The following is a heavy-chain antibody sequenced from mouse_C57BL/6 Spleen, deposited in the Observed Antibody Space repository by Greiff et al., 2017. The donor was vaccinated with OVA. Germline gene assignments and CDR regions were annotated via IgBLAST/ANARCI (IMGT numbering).Heavy chain of an antibody. J-gene: IGHJ2*01. CDR1: GFTFSSYT. CDR2: ISGGGGNT. CDR3: ARQAIYYDYVDY. D-gene: IGHD2-4*01. V-gene: IGHV5-9*01. Sequence: EVQLVESGGGLVKPGGSLKLSCAASGFTFSSYTMSWVRQTPEKRLEWVATISGGGGNTYYPDSVKGRFTISRDNAKNTLYLQMSSLRSEDTALYYCARQAIYYDYVDYWGQGTTLTVSS.